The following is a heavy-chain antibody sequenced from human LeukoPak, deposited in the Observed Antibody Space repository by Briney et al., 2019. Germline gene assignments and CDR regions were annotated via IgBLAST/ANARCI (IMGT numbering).Heavy chain of an antibody. D-gene: IGHD6-19*01. CDR2: IKQDGSDQ. J-gene: IGHJ4*02. CDR1: GFTFNTYW. V-gene: IGHV3-7*01. Sequence: GGSLRLSCTASGFTFNTYWMTWVRQTPGKGLEWVANIKQDGSDQYYVDSLNGRFTISRDNAKNSLYLQMNSLRVEDTAVYYCARGRYTSGWYPDYFDYWGQGTLVTVSS. CDR3: ARGRYTSGWYPDYFDY.